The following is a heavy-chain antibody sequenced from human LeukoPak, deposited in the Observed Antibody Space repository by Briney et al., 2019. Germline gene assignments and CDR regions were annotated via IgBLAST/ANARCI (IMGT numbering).Heavy chain of an antibody. CDR3: ARVLLIRGVTGTTGY. V-gene: IGHV1-2*02. CDR2: INPNSGGT. D-gene: IGHD1-20*01. J-gene: IGHJ4*02. CDR1: GYTFTGYY. Sequence: GASVKVSCKASGYTFTGYYIHWVRQAPGQGLEWMGWINPNSGGTNYAQKFQGRVTMTRDTSISTAYMELSRLRSDDTAVYYCARVLLIRGVTGTTGYWGQGTLVTVSS.